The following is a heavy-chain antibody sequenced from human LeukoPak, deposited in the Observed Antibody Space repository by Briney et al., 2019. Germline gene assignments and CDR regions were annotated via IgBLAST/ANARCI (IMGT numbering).Heavy chain of an antibody. CDR3: ASAQYTWNGDY. J-gene: IGHJ4*02. Sequence: QAGGSLRLSCAASGFTFSSYSMNWVRQAPGKGLEWVSAISGSGGSTYYADSVKGRFTISRDNSKSTLFLQMNSLRAEDTAVYYCASAQYTWNGDYWGQGTLVTVSS. CDR1: GFTFSSYS. CDR2: ISGSGGST. D-gene: IGHD1-20*01. V-gene: IGHV3-23*01.